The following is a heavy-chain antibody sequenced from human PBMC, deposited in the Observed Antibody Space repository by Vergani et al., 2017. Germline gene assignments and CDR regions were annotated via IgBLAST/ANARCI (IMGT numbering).Heavy chain of an antibody. CDR1: GASISSVGYY. V-gene: IGHV4-61*02. D-gene: IGHD1-26*01. CDR2: ILGSGTA. CDR3: AGGIRAAGYSGPDS. J-gene: IGHJ4*02. Sequence: QVQLQESGPGLVKPSQTLSLTCTVSGASISSVGYYWTWIRQPAGKRLEWIGDILGSGTANYNPSFQGRVSMSVATSKNQFSLALSSVNATGTAVCYCAGGIRAAGYSGPDSWGQGTRVTVSS.